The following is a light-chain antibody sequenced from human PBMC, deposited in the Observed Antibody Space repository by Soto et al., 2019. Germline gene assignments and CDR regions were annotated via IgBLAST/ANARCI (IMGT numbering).Light chain of an antibody. J-gene: IGLJ2*01. CDR2: EVT. V-gene: IGLV2-8*01. Sequence: QSALTQPPSASGSPGQSVTISCTGTRSDVGDYNYVSRYQQHPGKAPKLLIYEVTKRPSGVPDRFSGSKSANTASLTVSGLQAEDEADYYCSSYAGSDNFEVFGGGTKLTVL. CDR1: RSDVGDYNY. CDR3: SSYAGSDNFEV.